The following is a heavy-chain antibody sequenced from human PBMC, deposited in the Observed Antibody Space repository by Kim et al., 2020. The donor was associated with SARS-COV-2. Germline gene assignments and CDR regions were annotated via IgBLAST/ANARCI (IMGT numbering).Heavy chain of an antibody. D-gene: IGHD3-3*01. CDR2: IYYSGST. J-gene: IGHJ4*02. Sequence: SETLSLTCTVSGGSISSYYWSWIRQPPGKGLEWIGYIYYSGSTNYNPSLKSRVTISVDTSKNQFSLKLSSVTAADTAVYYCARVDFWSGIAIIDYWGQGTLVTVSS. V-gene: IGHV4-59*13. CDR1: GGSISSYY. CDR3: ARVDFWSGIAIIDY.